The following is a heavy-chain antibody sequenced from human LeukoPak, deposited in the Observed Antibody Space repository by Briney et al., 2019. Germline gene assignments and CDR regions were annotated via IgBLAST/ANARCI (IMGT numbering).Heavy chain of an antibody. V-gene: IGHV3-23*01. CDR3: AKSGYSYHYYYYYYMDV. CDR1: GFTLSSYA. J-gene: IGHJ6*03. Sequence: GGSLRLSCAASGFTLSSYAMSWVRQAPGKGLEWVSAISGSGGSTYYADSVKGRFTISRDNTKNTLYLQMNSLRAEDTAVYYCAKSGYSYHYYYYYYMDVWGKGTTVTVSS. CDR2: ISGSGGST. D-gene: IGHD5-18*01.